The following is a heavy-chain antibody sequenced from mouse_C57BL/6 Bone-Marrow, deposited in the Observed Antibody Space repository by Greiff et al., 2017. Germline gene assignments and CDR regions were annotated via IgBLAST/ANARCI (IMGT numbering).Heavy chain of an antibody. CDR3: ARPYYGSSLAWFAY. CDR1: GFTFSDYY. D-gene: IGHD1-1*01. J-gene: IGHJ3*01. V-gene: IGHV5-12*01. CDR2: ISNGGGST. Sequence: VHLVESGGGLVQPGGSLKLSCAASGFTFSDYYMYWVRQTPEKRLEWVAYISNGGGSTYYPDTVKGRFTISRDNAKNTLYLQMSRLKSEDTAMYYCARPYYGSSLAWFAYWGQGTLVTVSA.